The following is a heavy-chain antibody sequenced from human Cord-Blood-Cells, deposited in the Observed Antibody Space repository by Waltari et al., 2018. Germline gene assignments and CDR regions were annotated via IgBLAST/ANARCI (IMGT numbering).Heavy chain of an antibody. CDR1: GFPFSSYA. CDR2: ISGSGGST. D-gene: IGHD2-8*01. V-gene: IGHV3-23*01. J-gene: IGHJ3*02. CDR3: AKVSPPYCTNGVCYAFDI. Sequence: EVQLLESGGGLVQPGGSLRLSCAASGFPFSSYAMRWVRQAPGKGLEWVSAISGSGGSTYYADSVKGRFTISRDNSKNTLYLQMNSLRAEDTAVYYCAKVSPPYCTNGVCYAFDIWGQGTMVTVSS.